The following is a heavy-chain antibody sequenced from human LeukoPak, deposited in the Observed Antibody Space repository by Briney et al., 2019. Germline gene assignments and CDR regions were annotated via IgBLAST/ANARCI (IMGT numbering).Heavy chain of an antibody. CDR2: ISGSGGST. CDR3: AKVSLYYYDSSGYWFDP. CDR1: GFTFSSYA. J-gene: IGHJ5*02. D-gene: IGHD3-22*01. V-gene: IGHV3-23*01. Sequence: GGSLRLSXAASGFTFSSYAMSWVRQAPGKGLEWVSAISGSGGSTYYADSVKGRFTISRDNSKNTLYLQMNSLRAEDTAVYYCAKVSLYYYDSSGYWFDPWGQGTLVTVSS.